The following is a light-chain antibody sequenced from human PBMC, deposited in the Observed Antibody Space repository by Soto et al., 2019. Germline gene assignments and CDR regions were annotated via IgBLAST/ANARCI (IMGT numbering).Light chain of an antibody. J-gene: IGLJ1*01. CDR2: DVS. Sequence: QTVVTQPPSVSGAPGQRVTISCTGTSSDVGGYNYVSWYQQHPGKAPKLMIYDVSNRPSGVSNRFSGSKSGNTASLTISGLQAEDEADYYCSSYTSSSTPYVFGTGTKLTVL. CDR3: SSYTSSSTPYV. CDR1: SSDVGGYNY. V-gene: IGLV2-14*01.